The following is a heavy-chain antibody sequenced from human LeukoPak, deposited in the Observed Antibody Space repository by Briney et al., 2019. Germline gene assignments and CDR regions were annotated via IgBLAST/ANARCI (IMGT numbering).Heavy chain of an antibody. CDR1: GFTFRNYA. CDR3: AKDRWGGDGDLCDMDV. CDR2: ISGGGGA. Sequence: GGSLRLSCAASGFTFRNYAMSWVRQAPGKGLEWVSVISGGGGAYYADSLKGRFTISRDNAKNTLYLQMNSLRADDTAVYYCAKDRWGGDGDLCDMDVWGQGTTVTVSS. J-gene: IGHJ6*02. V-gene: IGHV3-23*01. D-gene: IGHD4-17*01.